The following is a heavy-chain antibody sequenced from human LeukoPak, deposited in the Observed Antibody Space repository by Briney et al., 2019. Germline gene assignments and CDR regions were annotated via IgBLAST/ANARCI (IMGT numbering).Heavy chain of an antibody. CDR2: ISYDGSSQ. CDR1: GFTFGTRP. CDR3: ARGARSVRGVIPYFDY. Sequence: GTSLRLSCAASGFTFGTRPMHWVRQAPGRGMEWVAMISYDGSSQYYADSVKGRITVSRDNAKNSLGLQMNSLRAEDTAVYYCARGARSVRGVIPYFDYWGQGTLVTVSS. J-gene: IGHJ4*02. V-gene: IGHV3-30*04. D-gene: IGHD3-10*01.